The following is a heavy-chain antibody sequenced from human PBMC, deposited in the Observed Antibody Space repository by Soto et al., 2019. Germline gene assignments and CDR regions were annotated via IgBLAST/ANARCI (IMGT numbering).Heavy chain of an antibody. CDR3: ARRV. CDR2: ISAGGDRT. CDR1: GFTFSHYP. J-gene: IGHJ4*02. V-gene: IGHV3-23*01. Sequence: EVQVSESGGGLVQPGGSLRLSCASSGFTFSHYPMNWVRQAPGKGLEWVSGISAGGDRTYYADSVKGRFTIFRDNSKNSVSLQMNSLRVEDTAVYYCARRVWGQGTLVIVSS.